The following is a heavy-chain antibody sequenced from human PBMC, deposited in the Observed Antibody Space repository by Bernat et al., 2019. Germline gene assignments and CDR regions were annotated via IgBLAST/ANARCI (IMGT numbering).Heavy chain of an antibody. CDR2: MNPNSGNT. V-gene: IGHV1-8*01. D-gene: IGHD6-13*01. Sequence: QVQLVQSGAEVKKPGASVKVSCKASGYTFTSYDINWVRQATGQGLEWMGWMNPNSGNTGYAQKFQGRVTMTRNTSISTAYMELSSLRSEDTAVYYCARDPRSSSLLWWYFDLWGRGTLVTVSS. CDR3: ARDPRSSSLLWWYFDL. J-gene: IGHJ2*01. CDR1: GYTFTSYD.